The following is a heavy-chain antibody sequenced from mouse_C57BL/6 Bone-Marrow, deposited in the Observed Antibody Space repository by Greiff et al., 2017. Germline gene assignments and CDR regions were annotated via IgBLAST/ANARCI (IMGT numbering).Heavy chain of an antibody. V-gene: IGHV1-72*01. CDR3: ARAWLFPMDY. CDR2: IDPNSGGT. Sequence: QVQLQQPGAELVKPGASVKLSCKASGYTFTSYWMHWVKQRPGRGLEWIGRIDPNSGGTKYNEKFKSKATLTVDKPSSTAYMQVSSLTSEDSAVYYCARAWLFPMDYWGQGTSVTVSS. J-gene: IGHJ4*01. D-gene: IGHD2-2*01. CDR1: GYTFTSYW.